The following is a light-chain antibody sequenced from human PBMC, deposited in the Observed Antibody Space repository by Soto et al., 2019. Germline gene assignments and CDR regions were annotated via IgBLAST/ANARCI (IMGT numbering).Light chain of an antibody. CDR3: SSYAGSNNLL. CDR1: SSDVGGYNY. J-gene: IGLJ2*01. CDR2: EVS. V-gene: IGLV2-8*01. Sequence: QSALTQPPSASGSPGQSVTISCTGTSSDVGGYNYVSWYQQHPGKAPKLMIYEVSERPSGVADRFSGSKSGNTASLTVSGLQAEDEADYYCSSYAGSNNLLFGGGTKLTVL.